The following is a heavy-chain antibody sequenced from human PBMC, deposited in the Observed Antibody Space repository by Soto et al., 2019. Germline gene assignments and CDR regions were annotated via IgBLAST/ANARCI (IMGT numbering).Heavy chain of an antibody. CDR3: ARAPSSGYQRYYYYYGMDV. Sequence: QVQLVQSGAEVKKPGSSVKVSCKASGGTFSSYAISCVRQAPGQGLEWMGGIIPIFGTANYAQKFQGRVTITADESTSTAYMELSSMRSEDSAVYYCARAPSSGYQRYYYYYGMDVWGQGSTVTVSS. V-gene: IGHV1-69*12. CDR1: GGTFSSYA. D-gene: IGHD3-10*01. J-gene: IGHJ6*02. CDR2: IIPIFGTA.